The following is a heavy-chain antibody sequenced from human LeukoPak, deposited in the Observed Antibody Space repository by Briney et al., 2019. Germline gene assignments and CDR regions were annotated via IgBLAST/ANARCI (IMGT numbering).Heavy chain of an antibody. Sequence: SVKVSCKASGGTFSSYAISWVRQAPGQGLEWMGGIIPIFGTANYAQKFQGRVTITTDESTSTAYMELSSLRSEDTAVYYCARGVTTRGYFDYWGQGTLVTVSS. CDR3: ARGVTTRGYFDY. CDR2: IIPIFGTA. CDR1: GGTFSSYA. D-gene: IGHD4-11*01. J-gene: IGHJ4*02. V-gene: IGHV1-69*05.